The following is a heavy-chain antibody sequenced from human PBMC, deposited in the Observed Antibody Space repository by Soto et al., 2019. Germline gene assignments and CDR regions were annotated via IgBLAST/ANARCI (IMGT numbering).Heavy chain of an antibody. D-gene: IGHD3-9*01. J-gene: IGHJ4*02. CDR2: MNPNSGNT. CDR3: ARGSGHILTGYYYFDY. CDR1: GYTFTSYD. V-gene: IGHV1-8*01. Sequence: QVQLVQSGAEVKKPGASVKVSCKASGYTFTSYDINWVRQATGQGLEWMGWMNPNSGNTGYAQKCQGRVTMTRNTSISTAYMELSSLRAEDTAVYYCARGSGHILTGYYYFDYWGQGTLVTVSS.